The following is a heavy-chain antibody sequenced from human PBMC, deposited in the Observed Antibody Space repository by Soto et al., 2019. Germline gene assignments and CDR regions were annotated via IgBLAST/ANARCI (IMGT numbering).Heavy chain of an antibody. J-gene: IGHJ3*02. CDR3: XXXXXXXXXXXFXI. CDR1: GFTFSRYW. V-gene: IGHV3-74*03. Sequence: EVQLVESGGGLVQPGGSLRLSCAASGFTFSRYWMHWVRQAPGEGLVWVSHINDDGTITTYADSVKGRFTISRDNAENTVYLEMNSLRNEDTAAYXXXXXXXXXXXXXFXIWGQGTMVTVSS. CDR2: INDDGTIT.